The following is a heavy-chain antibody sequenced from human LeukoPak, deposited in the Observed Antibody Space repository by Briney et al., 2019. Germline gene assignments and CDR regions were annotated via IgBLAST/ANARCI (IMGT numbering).Heavy chain of an antibody. CDR1: GGSFSGYY. Sequence: SETMSLTCAVYGGSFSGYYWSWIRQPPGKGLEGMGEINHSGSTNYNPSLKSRVIISVGTSKNQFYLRLSSVTAADTAVYYCASGPSTYYYDSSGYYDYWGQGTLVTVSS. CDR2: INHSGST. D-gene: IGHD3-22*01. J-gene: IGHJ4*02. CDR3: ASGPSTYYYDSSGYYDY. V-gene: IGHV4-34*01.